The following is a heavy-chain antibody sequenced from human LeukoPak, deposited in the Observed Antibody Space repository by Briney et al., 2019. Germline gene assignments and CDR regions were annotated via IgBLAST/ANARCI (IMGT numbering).Heavy chain of an antibody. CDR2: INHSGST. CDR1: GGSFSDYY. J-gene: IGHJ4*02. CDR3: ARVAHPSRNGYYLGY. V-gene: IGHV4-34*01. Sequence: SETLSLTCAVCGGSFSDYYWTWVRQSPGKGLEWIGEINHSGSTNYNPSLKSRVTISADTSKSHFSLKVPSVTAADTALYYCARVAHPSRNGYYLGYWGQGTLVTVSS. D-gene: IGHD5-12*01.